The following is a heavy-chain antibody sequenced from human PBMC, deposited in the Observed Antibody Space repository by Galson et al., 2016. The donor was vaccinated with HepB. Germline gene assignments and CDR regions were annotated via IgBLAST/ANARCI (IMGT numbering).Heavy chain of an antibody. CDR1: GGTFSSYA. D-gene: IGHD6-19*01. Sequence: SVKVSCKASGGTFSSYAIYWVRQAPGQGLEWMGGIIPIFGTANYAQKFQGRVTITADESTSTAYMELSSLRSEDTAMYYCARDHKAVAAMDVWGKGTTVTVSS. J-gene: IGHJ6*03. CDR2: IIPIFGTA. CDR3: ARDHKAVAAMDV. V-gene: IGHV1-69*13.